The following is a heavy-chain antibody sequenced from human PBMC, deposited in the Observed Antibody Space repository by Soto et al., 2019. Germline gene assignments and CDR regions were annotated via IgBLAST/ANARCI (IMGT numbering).Heavy chain of an antibody. Sequence: ASVKVSCKASENTFSTHLVHWVRPVHGQGLEWMGWHNGYKGQTEYSQKFQGRVTITRDTSAKTAYLELRSLTSEDTAVYYFAVPHDRGGLGTWGQGTLVTVSS. V-gene: IGHV1-3*01. CDR2: HNGYKGQT. J-gene: IGHJ5*02. CDR1: ENTFSTHL. CDR3: AVPHDRGGLGT. D-gene: IGHD1-1*01.